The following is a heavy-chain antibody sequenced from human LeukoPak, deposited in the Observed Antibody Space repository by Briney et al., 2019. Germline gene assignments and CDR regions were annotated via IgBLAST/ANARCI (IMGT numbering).Heavy chain of an antibody. CDR1: GGSISSGGYY. D-gene: IGHD5-12*01. CDR3: ARFRNHGGYGWFDP. J-gene: IGHJ5*02. CDR2: IYYSGST. Sequence: SETLSLTCTVSGGSISSGGYYWNWIRQHPGKGLEWIGYIYYSGSTYYNPSLKSRVTISVDTSKNQFSLTLSSVTAADTAVYYCARFRNHGGYGWFDPWGQGTLVTVSS. V-gene: IGHV4-31*03.